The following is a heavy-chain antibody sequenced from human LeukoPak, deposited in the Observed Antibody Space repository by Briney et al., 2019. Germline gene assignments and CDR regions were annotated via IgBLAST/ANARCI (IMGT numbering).Heavy chain of an antibody. D-gene: IGHD2-8*01. CDR3: ATSRESTNRFFDY. CDR1: GFTFSSYT. J-gene: IGHJ4*02. V-gene: IGHV3-21*01. Sequence: GGSLRLSCAASGFTFSSYTLNWVRQAPGKGLEWVSSISGGDTYIYYADSVRGRFTISRDNAKNSLYLHMSSLRAEDTAVYYCATSRESTNRFFDYWGQGTLVTVSS. CDR2: ISGGDTYI.